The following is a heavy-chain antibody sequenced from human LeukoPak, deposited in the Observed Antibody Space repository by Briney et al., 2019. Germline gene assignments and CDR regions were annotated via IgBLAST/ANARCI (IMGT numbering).Heavy chain of an antibody. CDR2: INAGNGNT. CDR1: GYTFTSYA. D-gene: IGHD1-26*01. CDR3: ARTPGIVGATTNPEYFDY. Sequence: GASVKVSCKASGYTFTSYAMHWVRQAPGQRLEWMGWINAGNGNTNYAQKLQGRVTMTTDTSTSTAYMELRSLRSDDTAVYYCARTPGIVGATTNPEYFDYWGQGTLVTVSS. V-gene: IGHV1-3*01. J-gene: IGHJ4*02.